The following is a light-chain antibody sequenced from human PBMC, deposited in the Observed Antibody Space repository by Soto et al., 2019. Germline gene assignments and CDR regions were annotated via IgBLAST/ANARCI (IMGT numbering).Light chain of an antibody. CDR2: ATS. J-gene: IGKJ2*01. V-gene: IGKV1-39*01. Sequence: DIQMTQSPSSLSASVGDRVTITCRASQSIERYLNWYQQKSGKAPKFLMYATSHLQSGVPSRFSGSRSGTEFTLTISGLQPEDFGSYYCQQTYSVPYTFGQGTKLEIE. CDR3: QQTYSVPYT. CDR1: QSIERY.